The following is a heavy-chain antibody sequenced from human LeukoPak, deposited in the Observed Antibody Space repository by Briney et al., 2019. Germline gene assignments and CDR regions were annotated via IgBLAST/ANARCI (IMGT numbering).Heavy chain of an antibody. CDR3: ARPGGPTVTYKTQNIYYYYGMDV. Sequence: EASVKVSCKASGGTFSSYDISWVRQAPGQGLEWMGRIIPILGIANYAQKFQGRVTITADKSTSTAYMELSSLRSEDTAVYYCARPGGPTVTYKTQNIYYYYGMDVWGQGTTVTVSS. CDR2: IIPILGIA. CDR1: GGTFSSYD. V-gene: IGHV1-69*04. J-gene: IGHJ6*02. D-gene: IGHD4-17*01.